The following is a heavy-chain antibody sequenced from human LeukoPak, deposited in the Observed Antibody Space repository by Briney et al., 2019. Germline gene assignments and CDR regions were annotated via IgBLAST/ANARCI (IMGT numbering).Heavy chain of an antibody. CDR3: ARLRSPRQPFDY. CDR1: GGSFSGYY. Sequence: SGTLSLTCAVYGGSFSGYYWSWIRQPPGKGLEWIGEINHSGSTNYNPSLKSRVTISVDTSKNQFSLKLSSVTAADTAVYYCARLRSPRQPFDYWGQGTLVTVSS. D-gene: IGHD4-17*01. V-gene: IGHV4-34*01. CDR2: INHSGST. J-gene: IGHJ4*02.